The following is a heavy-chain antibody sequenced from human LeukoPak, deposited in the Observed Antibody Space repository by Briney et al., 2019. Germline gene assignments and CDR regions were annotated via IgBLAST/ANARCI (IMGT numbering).Heavy chain of an antibody. CDR1: GFTFSSYA. CDR3: ARAGFFGVAPQSHCYYGMDV. J-gene: IGHJ6*02. Sequence: GGSLRLSCAASGFTFSSYAMHWVRQAPGKGLEWVAVISYDGSNKYYADSVKGRFTISRDNSKNTLYLQMNSLRAEDTAVYYCARAGFFGVAPQSHCYYGMDVWGQGTTVTVSS. V-gene: IGHV3-30-3*01. CDR2: ISYDGSNK. D-gene: IGHD3-3*01.